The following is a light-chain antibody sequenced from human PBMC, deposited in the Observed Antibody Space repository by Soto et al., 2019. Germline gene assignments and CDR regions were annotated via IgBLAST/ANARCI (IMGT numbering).Light chain of an antibody. Sequence: QPVLTQSPSASASLGASVKLTCTLSSGHSSYAIAWHQFQPEKGPRYLMKVKSDGSHYRGDGIPDRFSGSSSGAERYLTISSLLSEDEADYYCQTWGEGIRVFGAGTKVTVL. V-gene: IGLV4-69*01. CDR2: VKSDGSH. CDR1: SGHSSYA. CDR3: QTWGEGIRV. J-gene: IGLJ3*02.